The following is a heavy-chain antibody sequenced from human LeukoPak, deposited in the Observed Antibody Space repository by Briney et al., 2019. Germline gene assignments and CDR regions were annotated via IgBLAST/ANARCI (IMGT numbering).Heavy chain of an antibody. J-gene: IGHJ4*02. CDR1: GGSISSTSYC. V-gene: IGHV4-61*05. CDR3: ARGLGGSYHY. Sequence: PSETLSLTCTVSGGSISSTSYCGGWIRQPPGKGLEWIGYIYYSGSTNYNPSLKSRVTISVDTSKNQFSLKLSSVTAADTAVYYCARGLGGSYHYWGQGTLVTVSS. D-gene: IGHD1-26*01. CDR2: IYYSGST.